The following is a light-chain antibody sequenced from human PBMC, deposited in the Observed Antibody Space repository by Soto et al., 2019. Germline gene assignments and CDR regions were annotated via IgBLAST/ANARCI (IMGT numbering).Light chain of an antibody. CDR3: QQTFSAPGT. CDR2: VTS. Sequence: DIQMTQSPSSLSASVGDRVSVTCRTSQNITKFLNWYQEKPGKAPKVLIYVTSNLENGVPSRFSGSGSGTHFTLSISSLQPEDFANYYCQQTFSAPGTFGPGTRVEVK. CDR1: QNITKF. V-gene: IGKV1-39*01. J-gene: IGKJ1*01.